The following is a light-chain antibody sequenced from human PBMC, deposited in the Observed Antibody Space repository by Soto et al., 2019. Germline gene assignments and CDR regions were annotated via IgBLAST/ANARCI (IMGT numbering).Light chain of an antibody. CDR3: SSYTVINTAV. CDR2: EVD. CDR1: SSDVGDNY. J-gene: IGLJ3*02. Sequence: QSALTQPPSASGSPGQSVTISCTGTSSDVGDNYVSWYQQHLGKAPKLIIYEVDHRPSGISPRFSGSKSGNTASLTISGLQTDDEADYYCSSYTVINTAVFGGGTKVTVL. V-gene: IGLV2-14*01.